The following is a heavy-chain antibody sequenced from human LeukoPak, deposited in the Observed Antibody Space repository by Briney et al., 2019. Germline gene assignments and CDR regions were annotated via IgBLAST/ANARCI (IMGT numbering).Heavy chain of an antibody. CDR1: GFTFSSYG. CDR2: ISYDGSNK. V-gene: IGHV3-30*03. J-gene: IGHJ4*02. CDR3: ARSSAEYYFDY. D-gene: IGHD6-19*01. Sequence: GGSLRLSCAASGFTFSSYGMHWVRQAPGKGLEWVAVISYDGSNKYYADSVKGRFTISRDNSKNTLYLQMNSLRAEDTAVYYCARSSAEYYFDYWGQGTLVTVSS.